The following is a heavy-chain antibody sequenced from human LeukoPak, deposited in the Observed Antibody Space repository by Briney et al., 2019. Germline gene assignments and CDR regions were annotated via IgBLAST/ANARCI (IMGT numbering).Heavy chain of an antibody. CDR3: AREYDSGSYNGWYFDL. J-gene: IGHJ2*01. Sequence: SETLSLTCIVSGGSISSYYWSWIRQSPGKGLEWIGYIYYSGNTNYNPSLKSRATISVDTSKNQFSLKLSSVTAADTAVYYCAREYDSGSYNGWYFDLWGRGTLVTVSS. CDR1: GGSISSYY. CDR2: IYYSGNT. V-gene: IGHV4-59*01. D-gene: IGHD1-26*01.